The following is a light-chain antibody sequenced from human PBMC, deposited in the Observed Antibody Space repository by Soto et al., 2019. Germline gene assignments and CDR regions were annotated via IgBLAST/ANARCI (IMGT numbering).Light chain of an antibody. CDR1: QSVSTY. CDR2: DAS. J-gene: IGKJ5*01. V-gene: IGKV3-11*01. CDR3: QQRSSWPPTIT. Sequence: EIVLTHSPATLSLSPCERATLSFRASQSVSTYLAWYQQRPGQAPRLLIYDASYRATDIPPRFSGSGSGTDFTLTISSLEPEDFAVYYCQQRSSWPPTITFGQGTRLEIK.